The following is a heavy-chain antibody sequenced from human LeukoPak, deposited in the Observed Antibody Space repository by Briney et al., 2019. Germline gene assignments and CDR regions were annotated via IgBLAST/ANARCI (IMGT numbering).Heavy chain of an antibody. CDR2: INPNSGGT. D-gene: IGHD6-13*01. CDR1: GYTFTGYY. V-gene: IGHV1-2*02. Sequence: ASVKVSCKASGYTFTGYYMHWVRQAPGQGLEWMGWINPNSGGTNYAQKFQGRVTMTRDTSISTAYMGLSRLRSDDTAVYYCARGLVAAAGTDYYYYYMDVWGKGTTVTISS. J-gene: IGHJ6*03. CDR3: ARGLVAAAGTDYYYYYMDV.